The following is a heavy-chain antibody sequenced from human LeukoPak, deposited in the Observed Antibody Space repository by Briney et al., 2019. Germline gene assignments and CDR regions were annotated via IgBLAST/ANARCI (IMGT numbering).Heavy chain of an antibody. CDR1: GYTFTGYY. CDR3: ASVYKNGMDV. V-gene: IGHV1-46*01. J-gene: IGHJ6*02. CDR2: INPSGDTT. Sequence: ASVKVSCKASGYTFTGYYMHWVRQAPGQGLEWMAIINPSGDTTRHAQKFQGRVTMTRDTSASTVYMELSSLRSEDTAVYYCASVYKNGMDVWGQGTTVTVSS. D-gene: IGHD5-24*01.